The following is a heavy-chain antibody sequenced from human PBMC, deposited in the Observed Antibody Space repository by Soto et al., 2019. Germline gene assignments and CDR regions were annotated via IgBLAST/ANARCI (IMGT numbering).Heavy chain of an antibody. CDR3: ARVVTKTRPLYYYYYYGMDV. Sequence: PSETLSLTCAVYGGSFSGYYWSWIRQPPGKGLEWIGEINHSGSTNYNPSLKSRVTISVDTSKNQFSLKLSSVTAADTAVYYCARVVTKTRPLYYYYYYGMDVWGQGTTVTVSS. CDR2: INHSGST. V-gene: IGHV4-34*01. CDR1: GGSFSGYY. J-gene: IGHJ6*02. D-gene: IGHD2-21*02.